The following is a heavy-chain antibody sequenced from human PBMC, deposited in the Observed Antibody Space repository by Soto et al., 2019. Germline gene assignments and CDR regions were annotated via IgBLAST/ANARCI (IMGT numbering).Heavy chain of an antibody. V-gene: IGHV3-30*18. J-gene: IGHJ6*02. Sequence: QVQLVESGGGVVQPGRSLRLSCAASGFTFSSYGMHWVRQAPGKGLEWVAVISYDGSNKYYADSVKGRFTISRDNSKNXLYLQMNSLRAEDTAVYYCAKDKVAAEYYYYGMDVWGQGTTVTVSS. CDR3: AKDKVAAEYYYYGMDV. CDR2: ISYDGSNK. CDR1: GFTFSSYG.